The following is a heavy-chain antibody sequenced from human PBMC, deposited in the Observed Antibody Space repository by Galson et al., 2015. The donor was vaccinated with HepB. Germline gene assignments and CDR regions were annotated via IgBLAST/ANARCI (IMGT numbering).Heavy chain of an antibody. CDR3: ASYRSCGSYGMEV. J-gene: IGHJ6*02. V-gene: IGHV3-74*01. Sequence: SLRLSCAASGFTFSSYWMHWVRQAPGKGLVWVSRINSDGSSTSYVDSVKGRFTISRDNAKNTLYLQMNSLRAEDTAVYYCASYRSCGSYGMEVWGQGTTVTVSS. CDR2: INSDGSST. D-gene: IGHD6-19*01. CDR1: GFTFSSYW.